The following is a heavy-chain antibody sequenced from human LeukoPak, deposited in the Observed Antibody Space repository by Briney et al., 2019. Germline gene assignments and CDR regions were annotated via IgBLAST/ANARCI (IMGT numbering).Heavy chain of an antibody. V-gene: IGHV3-30-3*01. CDR1: GFTFSSYA. D-gene: IGHD2-2*01. J-gene: IGHJ4*02. CDR2: ISYDGSNK. Sequence: GRSLRLSCAASGFTFSSYAMHWVRQAPGKGLEWVAVISYDGSNKCYADSVKGRFTISRDNSKNTLYLQMNSLRAEDTAVYYCARDHTRDYYFDYWGQGTLVTVSS. CDR3: ARDHTRDYYFDY.